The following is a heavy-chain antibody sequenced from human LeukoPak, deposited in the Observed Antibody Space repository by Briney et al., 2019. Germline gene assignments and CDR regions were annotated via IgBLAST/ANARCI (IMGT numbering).Heavy chain of an antibody. D-gene: IGHD5-12*01. V-gene: IGHV3-23*01. Sequence: GGSLRLSCAASGFTFSSYAMSWVRQAPGKGLEWVSAISGSGGSTYYADPVKGRFTISRDNSKNTLYLQMNSLRAEDTAVYYCARLPSGITYYFDYWGQGTLVTVSS. CDR3: ARLPSGITYYFDY. J-gene: IGHJ4*02. CDR2: ISGSGGST. CDR1: GFTFSSYA.